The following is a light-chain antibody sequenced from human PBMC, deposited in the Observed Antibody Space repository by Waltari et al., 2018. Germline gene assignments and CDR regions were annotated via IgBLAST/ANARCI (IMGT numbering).Light chain of an antibody. J-gene: IGKJ5*01. V-gene: IGKV3-11*01. CDR2: DAS. Sequence: EIVLTQSPATLSLSPGQRGTLSCRASQSVGGNLAWYQQKPGQAPRLLIYDASNRATGIPARFSGSVSATDFTLTISSLEPEDFAVYYCQQRRTWPSITFGQGTRLEI. CDR3: QQRRTWPSIT. CDR1: QSVGGN.